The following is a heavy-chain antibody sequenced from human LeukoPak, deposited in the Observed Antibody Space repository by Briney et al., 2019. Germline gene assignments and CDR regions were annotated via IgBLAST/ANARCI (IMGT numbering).Heavy chain of an antibody. V-gene: IGHV4-39*07. CDR1: GGSISSSSYY. J-gene: IGHJ4*02. CDR2: IYYSGST. D-gene: IGHD2-2*01. Sequence: SETLSLTCTVSGGSISSSSYYWGWIRQPPGKGLEWIGSIYYSGSTYYNPSLKSRVTISVDTSKNQFSLKLSSVTAADTAVYYCARIQTIVVVPAANFDYWGQGTLVTVSS. CDR3: ARIQTIVVVPAANFDY.